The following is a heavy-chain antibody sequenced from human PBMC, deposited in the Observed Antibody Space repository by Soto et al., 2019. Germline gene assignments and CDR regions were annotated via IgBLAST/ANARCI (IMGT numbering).Heavy chain of an antibody. J-gene: IGHJ6*03. V-gene: IGHV3-64*01. CDR2: ISSNGVGT. Sequence: EVQLAESGGGLAQPGGSLRLSCAASGFTLSGYAMDWVRKAPGKGLEYVAGISSNGVGTYYAKSVQGRFTISRDNSKNTVYVQMVSLRPVDMAVSYFSRRALPSFYYMDVWGKGTTVPVSS. CDR1: GFTLSGYA. D-gene: IGHD6-6*01. CDR3: SRRALPSFYYMDV.